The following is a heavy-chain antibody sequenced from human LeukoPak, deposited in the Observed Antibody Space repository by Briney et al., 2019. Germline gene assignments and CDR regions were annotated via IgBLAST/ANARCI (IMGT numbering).Heavy chain of an antibody. J-gene: IGHJ5*02. CDR2: IYHSGST. CDR1: GYSISSGYY. Sequence: SEILSLTCTVSGYSISSGYYWGWIRQPPGKGLEWIGSIYHSGSTYYNPSLKSRVTISVDTSKNQFSLKLSSVTAADTAVYYCAREGYGSGSYYRYNWFDPWGQGTLVTVSS. V-gene: IGHV4-38-2*02. CDR3: AREGYGSGSYYRYNWFDP. D-gene: IGHD3-10*01.